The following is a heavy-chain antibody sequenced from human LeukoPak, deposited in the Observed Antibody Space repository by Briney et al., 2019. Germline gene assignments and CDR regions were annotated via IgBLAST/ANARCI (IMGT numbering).Heavy chain of an antibody. D-gene: IGHD5-18*01. CDR1: GFIFSDFY. J-gene: IGHJ4*02. Sequence: GGSLRLSCAGSGFIFSDFYMSWIRQAPGKGLEWVSLIYSSSDYIYYADSVKGRFTISRDNAKNSLYLQMNSLRAEDTAVYYCAKNSYGYYFDYWAQGTLVTVSS. V-gene: IGHV3-11*01. CDR2: IYSSSDYI. CDR3: AKNSYGYYFDY.